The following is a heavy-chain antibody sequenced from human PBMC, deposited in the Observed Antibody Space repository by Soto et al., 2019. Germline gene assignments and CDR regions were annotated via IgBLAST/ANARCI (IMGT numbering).Heavy chain of an antibody. Sequence: QLQLQESGPGLVKPSATLSLTCTVSGASSRTSLYYGGWIRQPPGKGLEWIGSIYYSGNTYYSPSLRSRLTISIDTSRNQFSLKLSSVNAADTAVYYCARHSYASGWYVDYWGRGTLFTVSS. CDR1: GASSRTSLYY. D-gene: IGHD6-19*01. CDR2: IYYSGNT. CDR3: ARHSYASGWYVDY. V-gene: IGHV4-39*01. J-gene: IGHJ4*02.